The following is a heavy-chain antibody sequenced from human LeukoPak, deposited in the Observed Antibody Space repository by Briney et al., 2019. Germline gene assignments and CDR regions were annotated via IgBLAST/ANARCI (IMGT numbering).Heavy chain of an antibody. CDR1: GYTFTDYY. V-gene: IGHV1-2*02. D-gene: IGHD1-7*01. CDR3: ARAALIGTILSNWFGP. Sequence: ASVTVSCKASGYTFTDYYVHWVRQAPGQGLEWMGWINPDSGDTTYAQKFQGRVTMTRDTSISTAYMELNRLRSDDTAVYSCARAALIGTILSNWFGPWGQGTRVTVSS. CDR2: INPDSGDT. J-gene: IGHJ5*02.